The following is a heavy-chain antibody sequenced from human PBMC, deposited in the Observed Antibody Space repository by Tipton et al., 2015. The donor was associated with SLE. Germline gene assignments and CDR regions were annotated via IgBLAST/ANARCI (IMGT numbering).Heavy chain of an antibody. CDR1: GGSISSSNYY. V-gene: IGHV4-39*03. CDR3: PLYDYVWGYDAFDI. D-gene: IGHD3-16*01. J-gene: IGHJ3*02. Sequence: LRLSCTVSGGSISSSNYYWGWIRQPPGKGLEWIGSIYYSGSTYYNPSLKSRVTISVDTSKNQFSPKLSSVTAADTAVYYCPLYDYVWGYDAFDIWGQGTMVTVSS. CDR2: IYYSGST.